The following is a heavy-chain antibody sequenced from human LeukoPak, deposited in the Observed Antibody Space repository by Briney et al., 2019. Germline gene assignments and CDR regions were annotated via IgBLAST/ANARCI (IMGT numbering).Heavy chain of an antibody. CDR1: GGSISSGGYY. V-gene: IGHV4-31*03. J-gene: IGHJ4*02. CDR2: IYYSGST. D-gene: IGHD3-9*01. CDR3: ARESPTGDILTGFFDY. Sequence: SETLSLACTVSGGSISSGGYYWSWIRQHPGKGLEWIGYIYYSGSTYYNPSLKSRVTISVDTSKNQFSLKLSSVTAADTAVYYCARESPTGDILTGFFDYWGQGTLVTVSS.